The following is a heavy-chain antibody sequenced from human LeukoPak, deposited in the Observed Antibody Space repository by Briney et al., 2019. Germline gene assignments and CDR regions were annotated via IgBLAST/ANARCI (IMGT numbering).Heavy chain of an antibody. CDR2: ITHSGST. Sequence: SETLSLTCAVSGGSFSGYYWGWMRQPPGKGLEWIGEITHSGSTNYNPSLKSRVTISVDTSKNQFSLKLSSVTAADTAVYYCARESVPAAFYYFDYWGQGTLVTVSS. J-gene: IGHJ4*02. V-gene: IGHV4-34*01. CDR3: ARESVPAAFYYFDY. CDR1: GGSFSGYY. D-gene: IGHD2-2*01.